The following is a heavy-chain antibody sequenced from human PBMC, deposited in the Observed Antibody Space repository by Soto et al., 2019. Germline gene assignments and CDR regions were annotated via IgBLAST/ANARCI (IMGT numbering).Heavy chain of an antibody. CDR1: GGSISSSSYY. J-gene: IGHJ6*02. CDR2: IYYSGNT. V-gene: IGHV4-39*01. D-gene: IGHD6-13*01. Sequence: PSETLSLTCTVSGGSISSSSYYWGWIRQPPGKGLEWIGSIYYSGNTYYNPSLKSRVTISVDTSKNQFSLKLSSVTAADTAVYFCARHWRQQLVNYYYYGMDVWGQGTTVTVSS. CDR3: ARHWRQQLVNYYYYGMDV.